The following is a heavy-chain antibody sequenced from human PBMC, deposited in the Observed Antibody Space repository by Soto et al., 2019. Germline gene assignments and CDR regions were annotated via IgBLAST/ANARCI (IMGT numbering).Heavy chain of an antibody. CDR3: ARVSDYDFWSGYGYYMDV. Sequence: SETLSLTCAVSSGSISSSNWWSWVRQPPGKGLEWIGEIYHSGSTNYNPSLKSRVTISVDKSKNQFSLKLSSVTAADTAVYYCARVSDYDFWSGYGYYMDVWGKGTTVTVSS. D-gene: IGHD3-3*01. CDR1: SGSISSSNW. J-gene: IGHJ6*03. V-gene: IGHV4-4*02. CDR2: IYHSGST.